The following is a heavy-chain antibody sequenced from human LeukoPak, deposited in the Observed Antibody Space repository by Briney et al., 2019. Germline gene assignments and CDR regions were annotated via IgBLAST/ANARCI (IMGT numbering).Heavy chain of an antibody. J-gene: IGHJ4*02. CDR2: IYSSGSA. CDR3: ARGAHYYDSSGYYPYYFDY. CDR1: GGSISSYY. Sequence: PSETLSLTCTVSGGSISSYYWSWIRQPAGKGLEWIGRIYSSGSANYNPSLKSRVTMSVDTSKNQFSLKLSSVTAADTAVYYCARGAHYYDSSGYYPYYFDYWGQGTLVTVSS. V-gene: IGHV4-4*07. D-gene: IGHD3-22*01.